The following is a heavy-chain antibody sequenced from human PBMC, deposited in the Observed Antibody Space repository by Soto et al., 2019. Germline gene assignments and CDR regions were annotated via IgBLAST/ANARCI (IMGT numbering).Heavy chain of an antibody. D-gene: IGHD5-18*01. J-gene: IGHJ4*02. CDR2: IYYSGST. CDR1: GGSISSSSYY. V-gene: IGHV4-39*01. CDR3: ARGPRGYSYGKNFDY. Sequence: SETLSLTCTVSGGSISSSSYYWGWIRQPPGKGLEWIGSIYYSGSTYYNPSLKSRVTISVDTSKNQFSLKLSSVTAADTAVYYCARGPRGYSYGKNFDYWGQGTLVTSPQ.